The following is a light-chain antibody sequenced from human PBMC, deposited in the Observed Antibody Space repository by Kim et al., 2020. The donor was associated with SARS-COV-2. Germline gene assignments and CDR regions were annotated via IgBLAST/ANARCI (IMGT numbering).Light chain of an antibody. V-gene: IGKV1-17*01. CDR2: AAS. J-gene: IGKJ1*01. CDR3: LQYTDFPWT. Sequence: GDRVTITCRASQDITNDLGWYQQKPGESPKRLIYAASNLQRGAPSRFSGSGSGTEFTLTISSLQPEDFATYYCLQYTDFPWTFGQGTKVDIK. CDR1: QDITND.